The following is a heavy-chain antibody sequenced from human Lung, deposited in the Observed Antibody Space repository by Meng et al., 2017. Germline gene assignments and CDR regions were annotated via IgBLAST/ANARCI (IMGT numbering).Heavy chain of an antibody. V-gene: IGHV3-15*01. D-gene: IGHD6-13*01. CDR3: ATGAAAADH. CDR1: GFSFTDAW. Sequence: VEAGGGWVKPGGSLGLSCGAFGFSFTDAWMSWVRQAPGKGLEWVGRIKSNSDGGTTDYAAPVQGRFTISRDDSKNTLYLQMNSLITEDTAVYFCATGAAAADHWGQGTLVTVSS. J-gene: IGHJ4*02. CDR2: IKSNSDGGTT.